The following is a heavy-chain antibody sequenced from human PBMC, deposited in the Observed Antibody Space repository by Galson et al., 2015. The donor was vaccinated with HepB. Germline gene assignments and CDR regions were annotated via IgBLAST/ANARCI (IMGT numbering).Heavy chain of an antibody. CDR3: VRHRNADYYYHMDV. CDR2: IYYNGYT. CDR1: GVSISSSSYY. J-gene: IGHJ6*02. Sequence: ETLSLTCTVSGVSISSSSYYWGWIRQPPGKGLEWVASIYYNGYTHYNPSLESRVTISADTSKNQFSLRLSSVTAADTAVYYCVRHRNADYYYHMDVWAKGPRSPSP. V-gene: IGHV4-39*01.